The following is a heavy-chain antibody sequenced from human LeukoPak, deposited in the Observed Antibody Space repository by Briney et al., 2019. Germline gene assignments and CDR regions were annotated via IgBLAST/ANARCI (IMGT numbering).Heavy chain of an antibody. CDR2: INPNSGGT. Sequence: GASVKVSCEASGYTFTGYYMHWVRQAPGQGLEWMGWINPNSGGTNYAQKFQGRVTMTRDTSISTAYMELSRLRSDDTAVYYCARGVGATGNWFDPWGQGTLVTVSS. J-gene: IGHJ5*02. CDR1: GYTFTGYY. V-gene: IGHV1-2*02. D-gene: IGHD1-26*01. CDR3: ARGVGATGNWFDP.